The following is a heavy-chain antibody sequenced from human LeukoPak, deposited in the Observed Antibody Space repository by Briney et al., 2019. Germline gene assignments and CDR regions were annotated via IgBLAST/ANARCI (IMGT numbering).Heavy chain of an antibody. CDR2: INHSGST. Sequence: SQTLSLTCAVYGDSFSGYYWRWIRHPPGKGLEYIREINHSGSTNYNPSLKGRVTISVDTSKNQFSLKLSSVTAADTAVYYCARGGAAAAGTGTKKEPFDYWGQGTLVTVSS. D-gene: IGHD6-13*01. CDR1: GDSFSGYY. V-gene: IGHV4-34*01. J-gene: IGHJ4*02. CDR3: ARGGAAAAGTGTKKEPFDY.